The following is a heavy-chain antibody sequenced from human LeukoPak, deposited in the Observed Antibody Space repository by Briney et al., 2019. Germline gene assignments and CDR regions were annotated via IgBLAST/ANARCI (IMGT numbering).Heavy chain of an antibody. Sequence: PGGSLRLSCAASGFTFSDYYMSWIRQAPGKGLEWVSYISSSGSTIYYADSVKGRFTISRDNAKNSLELQMYILRAEETAVYYCARDRVASSGWSGGSIDYWGQGTLVTVSS. V-gene: IGHV3-11*01. J-gene: IGHJ4*02. D-gene: IGHD6-19*01. CDR3: ARDRVASSGWSGGSIDY. CDR1: GFTFSDYY. CDR2: ISSSGSTI.